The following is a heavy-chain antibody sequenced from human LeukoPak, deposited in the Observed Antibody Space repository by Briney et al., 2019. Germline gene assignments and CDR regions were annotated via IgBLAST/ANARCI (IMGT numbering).Heavy chain of an antibody. Sequence: GASVKVSCKASGDNFNNYIITWVRQAPGQGLEWMGGVIPLFNTPNYAQKFQGRVTIATDGSTHTSYMELRSLRSDDTAVYYCTRVDRSYFYMDVWGKGTTVTVSS. J-gene: IGHJ6*03. CDR1: GDNFNNYI. CDR3: TRVDRSYFYMDV. V-gene: IGHV1-69*05. CDR2: VIPLFNTP.